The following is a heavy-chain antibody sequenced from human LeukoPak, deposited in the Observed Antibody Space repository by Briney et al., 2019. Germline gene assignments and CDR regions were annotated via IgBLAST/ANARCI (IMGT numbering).Heavy chain of an antibody. D-gene: IGHD3-10*01. J-gene: IGHJ4*02. CDR1: GFTFSGSA. V-gene: IGHV3-73*01. CDR3: TRGGDYNGSGSYPIDY. CDR2: IRSKANSYAT. Sequence: PGGSLRLSCAASGFTFSGSAMHWVRQASGKGLEWVGRIRSKANSYATAYAASVKGRFTISRDDSKNTAYLQMNSLKTEDTAVYYCTRGGDYNGSGSYPIDYWGQGTLVPVSS.